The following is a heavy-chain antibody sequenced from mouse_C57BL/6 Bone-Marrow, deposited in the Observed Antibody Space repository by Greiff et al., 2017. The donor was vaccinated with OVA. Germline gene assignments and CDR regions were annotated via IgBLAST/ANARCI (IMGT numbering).Heavy chain of an antibody. D-gene: IGHD2-3*01. Sequence: VQLQESGAEVVRPGASVKLSCKASGYTFTDYYINWVKQRPGQGLEWIARIYPGSGNTYYNEKFKGKATLTAEKSSNTAYMQLSSLTSEDSAVYFCASDAGYFFEYWGQGTTLTVSS. CDR3: ASDAGYFFEY. J-gene: IGHJ2*01. CDR2: IYPGSGNT. CDR1: GYTFTDYY. V-gene: IGHV1-76*01.